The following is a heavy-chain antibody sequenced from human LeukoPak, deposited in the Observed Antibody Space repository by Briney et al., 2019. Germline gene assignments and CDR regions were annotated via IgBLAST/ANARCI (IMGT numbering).Heavy chain of an antibody. V-gene: IGHV4-39*01. D-gene: IGHD3-9*01. CDR2: IYYSGST. CDR1: GGSISSSSYY. J-gene: IGHJ3*02. CDR3: AKVPPILTGAFDI. Sequence: SETLSLTCTVSGGSISSSSYYWGWIRQPPGKGLEWIGSIYYSGSTYYNPSLKSRVTISVDTSKNQFSLKLSSVTAADTAVYYCAKVPPILTGAFDIWGQGTMVTVSS.